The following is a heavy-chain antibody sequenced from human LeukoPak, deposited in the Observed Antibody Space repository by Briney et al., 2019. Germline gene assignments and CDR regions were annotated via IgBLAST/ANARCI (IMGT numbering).Heavy chain of an antibody. CDR1: GGSISSSSYY. D-gene: IGHD3-9*01. Sequence: PSETLSLTCTVSGGSISSSSYYWGWIRQPPGKGLEWIGSIYYSGSTYYNPSLKSRVTISVDTSKNQFSLKLSSVTAADTAVYYCAREPSTGYNPWYYGMDVWGQGTTVTVSS. CDR3: AREPSTGYNPWYYGMDV. J-gene: IGHJ6*02. V-gene: IGHV4-39*07. CDR2: IYYSGST.